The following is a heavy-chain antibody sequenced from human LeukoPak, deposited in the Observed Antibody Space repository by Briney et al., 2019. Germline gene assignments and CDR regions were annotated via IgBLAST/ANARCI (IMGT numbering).Heavy chain of an antibody. V-gene: IGHV4-34*01. CDR1: GGSFSGYY. CDR3: ARGIAAAGNVDY. J-gene: IGHJ4*02. D-gene: IGHD6-13*01. CDR2: INHSGST. Sequence: PSETLSLTCAVYGGSFSGYYWSWIRRPPGKGLEWIGEINHSGSTNYNPSLKSRVTISVDTSKNQFSLKLSSVTAADTAVYYCARGIAAAGNVDYWGQGTLVTVSS.